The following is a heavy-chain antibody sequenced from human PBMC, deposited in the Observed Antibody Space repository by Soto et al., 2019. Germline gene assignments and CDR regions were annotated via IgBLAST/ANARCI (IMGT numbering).Heavy chain of an antibody. J-gene: IGHJ4*02. CDR1: GGSISSYY. V-gene: IGHV4-59*01. D-gene: IGHD3-3*01. Sequence: SETLSLTCTVSGGSISSYYWSWIRQPPGKGLEWIGYIYYSGSTNYNPSLKSRVTISVDTSKNQFSLKLSSVTAADTAVYYCARGGLRRYGAEWLLLDYWGQGTLVTVSS. CDR2: IYYSGST. CDR3: ARGGLRRYGAEWLLLDY.